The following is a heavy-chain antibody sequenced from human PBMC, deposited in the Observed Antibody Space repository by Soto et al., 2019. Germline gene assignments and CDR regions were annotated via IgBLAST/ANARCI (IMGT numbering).Heavy chain of an antibody. CDR3: ARATVQRHFDS. D-gene: IGHD4-4*01. J-gene: IGHJ4*02. Sequence: SETLSLTCVVSGGSISNKYWTWIRQPPGKGLEWIGYIYYTGSTTYHPPLTSRVAISLDTSMQQFSLRLNSVTAADTAVYYCARATVQRHFDSWGQGTLVTVSS. V-gene: IGHV4-59*01. CDR1: GGSISNKY. CDR2: IYYTGST.